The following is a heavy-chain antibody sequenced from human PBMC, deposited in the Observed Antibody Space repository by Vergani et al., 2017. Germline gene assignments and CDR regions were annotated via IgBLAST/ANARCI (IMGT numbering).Heavy chain of an antibody. Sequence: QVQLQESGPGLVKPSETLSLTCTVSGGSISSYYLSWIRQPPGKGLEWIRYIYYSGSTNYNPSLKSRVTITVDTSKNHFSLKLSYVTAADTAVYYCARGVNDMLTGQYPQPLYYYYYMDVWGKXT. D-gene: IGHD3-9*01. J-gene: IGHJ6*03. CDR2: IYYSGST. V-gene: IGHV4-59*01. CDR3: ARGVNDMLTGQYPQPLYYYYYMDV. CDR1: GGSISSYY.